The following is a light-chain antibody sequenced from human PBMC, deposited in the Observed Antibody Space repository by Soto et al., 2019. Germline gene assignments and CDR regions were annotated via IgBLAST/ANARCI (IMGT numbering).Light chain of an antibody. CDR2: DVT. Sequence: QSALTQPASVSGSPGQSITISCTGTSSDVGGYNYVSWYQQHPGKAPKLMIYDVTNRPSGVSNRFSGSKSGNTASLTISGLQAADEADYYSSSYTSSYTYVFGTGTKLTVL. J-gene: IGLJ1*01. CDR3: SSYTSSYTYV. V-gene: IGLV2-14*01. CDR1: SSDVGGYNY.